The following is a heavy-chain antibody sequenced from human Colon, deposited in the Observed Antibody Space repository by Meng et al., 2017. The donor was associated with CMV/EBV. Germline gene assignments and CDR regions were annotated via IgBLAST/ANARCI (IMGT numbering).Heavy chain of an antibody. CDR1: GFSLNTYS. Sequence: GGSLRLSCAASGFSLNTYSMNWIRQAPGKGPEWVSSISSRSTYIKSGDSVKGRFTISRDNGKKSVFLQMNSLRVEDTAIYYCARDFQVGDWDDPYYFDSWGQGTLVTVSS. CDR3: ARDFQVGDWDDPYYFDS. D-gene: IGHD2-21*01. CDR2: ISSRSTYI. V-gene: IGHV3-21*01. J-gene: IGHJ4*02.